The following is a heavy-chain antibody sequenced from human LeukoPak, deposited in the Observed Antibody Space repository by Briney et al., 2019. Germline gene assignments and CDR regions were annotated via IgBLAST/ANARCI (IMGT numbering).Heavy chain of an antibody. D-gene: IGHD3-10*01. CDR3: AKVGYGSGTLTSAPPHNWNGARVADRIDY. V-gene: IGHV3-23*01. J-gene: IGHJ4*02. Sequence: PGGALRPSLAASGFTFKNYALGRVRQAPGKGLGWVSAFSCRGGSTIYGNSLKGRFTISRDNSKNTLYLQMNSLRGEDTAVYYCAKVGYGSGTLTSAPPHNWNGARVADRIDYWGQGTLVTVSS. CDR1: GFTFKNYA. CDR2: FSCRGGST.